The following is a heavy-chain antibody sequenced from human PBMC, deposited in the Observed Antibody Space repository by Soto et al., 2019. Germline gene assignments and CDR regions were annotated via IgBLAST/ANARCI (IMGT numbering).Heavy chain of an antibody. D-gene: IGHD3-22*01. J-gene: IGHJ4*02. CDR3: AADSGGYYYDSSGFNY. CDR1: GFAFTSSA. V-gene: IGHV1-58*01. Sequence: SVKVSCKASGFAFTSSAVQWLRQARGQRLEWIGWIVVGSGNTNYAQKFQERVTITRDMSTSTAYMELSSLRSEDTAAYYCAADSGGYYYDSSGFNYWGQGTLVTVSS. CDR2: IVVGSGNT.